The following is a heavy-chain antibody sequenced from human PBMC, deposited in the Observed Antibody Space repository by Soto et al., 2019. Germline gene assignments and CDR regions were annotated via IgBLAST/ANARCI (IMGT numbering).Heavy chain of an antibody. CDR1: GYPFADYA. CDR3: ARDAIPYNGRDDAFDV. J-gene: IGHJ3*01. Sequence: EVPLLESGGALVHPGGTLTLSCVGSGYPFADYAMRWVRQAPGKSLAWVSAIGPFEAHAPAYAASVMGRFTISRDNSRNIVFLQMTNLRAGDTGVYYCARDAIPYNGRDDAFDVWGQGAVVSVS. V-gene: IGHV3-23*01. CDR2: IGPFEAHAP. D-gene: IGHD2-8*01.